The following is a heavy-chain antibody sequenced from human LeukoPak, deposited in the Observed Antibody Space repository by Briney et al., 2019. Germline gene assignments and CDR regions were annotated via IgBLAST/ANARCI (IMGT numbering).Heavy chain of an antibody. J-gene: IGHJ4*02. CDR2: IKSGGSEK. D-gene: IGHD1-26*01. V-gene: IGHV3-7*05. CDR3: EKLGATDGLDY. CDR1: GFFSSSYW. Sequence: AGSMRPSCAASGFFSSSYWMTWVRPAPGQVMGWVANIKSGGSEKHYVDCVKDRFPSSRDDAKISLYLQMNSLRAEDTAVYDCEKLGATDGLDYWGQGTLVTVSS.